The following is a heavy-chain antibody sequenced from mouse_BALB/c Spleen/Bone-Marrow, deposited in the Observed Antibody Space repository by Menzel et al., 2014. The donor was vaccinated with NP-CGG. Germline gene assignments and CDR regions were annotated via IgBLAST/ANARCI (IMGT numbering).Heavy chain of an antibody. CDR3: ARGGGLRRLYPMDY. CDR1: GFTFSSYA. J-gene: IGHJ4*01. Sequence: EVKLVESGGGLVKPGGSLKLSCAGSGFTFSSYAMSWGRQTPEKRLEWVASISSGGGTYYPASVKGRFTISRDNVRNILYLQMSSLRSEYTAMYYCARGGGLRRLYPMDYWGQGTSVTVSS. D-gene: IGHD2-4*01. CDR2: ISSGGGT. V-gene: IGHV5-6-5*01.